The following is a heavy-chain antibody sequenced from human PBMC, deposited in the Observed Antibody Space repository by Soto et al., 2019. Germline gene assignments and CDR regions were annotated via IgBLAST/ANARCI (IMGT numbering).Heavy chain of an antibody. J-gene: IGHJ6*02. CDR3: ARDRLRYCSSTSSSYGMHX. Sequence: GGSLRVSFAASGFTFSSYAMHWVRQAPGKGLEGVSVISDDGSNKYYAYSVKVRFTISRHHSTNTLYLNMNSRRAEDTAVYYCARDRLRYCSSTSSSYGMHXWGQATTVTVS. CDR1: GFTFSSYA. CDR2: ISDDGSNK. V-gene: IGHV3-30-3*01. D-gene: IGHD2-2*01.